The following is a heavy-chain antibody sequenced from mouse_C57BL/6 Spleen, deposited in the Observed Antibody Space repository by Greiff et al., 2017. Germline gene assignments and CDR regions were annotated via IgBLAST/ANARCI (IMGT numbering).Heavy chain of an antibody. CDR3: ARRDDYGSSYGFAY. Sequence: VQLQQSGPELVKPGASVKIPCKASGYTFTDYNMDWVKQSHGKSLEWIGDINPNNGGTIYNQKFKGKATLPVDKSSSTAYMELRSLTSEDTAVYYCARRDDYGSSYGFAYWGQGTLVTVSA. D-gene: IGHD1-1*01. J-gene: IGHJ3*01. V-gene: IGHV1-18*01. CDR2: INPNNGGT. CDR1: GYTFTDYN.